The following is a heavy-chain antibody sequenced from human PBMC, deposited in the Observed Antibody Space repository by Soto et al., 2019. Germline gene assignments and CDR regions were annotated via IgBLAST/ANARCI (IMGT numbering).Heavy chain of an antibody. CDR1: GFTFDDYA. Sequence: PGGSLRLSCAASGFTFDDYAMHWVRQAPGKGLEWVSGISWNSGSIGYADSVKGRFTISRDNAKNSPYLQMNSLRAEDTALYYCAKDVDSSSSGAFDIWGQGTMVTVSS. J-gene: IGHJ3*02. CDR3: AKDVDSSSSGAFDI. V-gene: IGHV3-9*01. D-gene: IGHD6-6*01. CDR2: ISWNSGSI.